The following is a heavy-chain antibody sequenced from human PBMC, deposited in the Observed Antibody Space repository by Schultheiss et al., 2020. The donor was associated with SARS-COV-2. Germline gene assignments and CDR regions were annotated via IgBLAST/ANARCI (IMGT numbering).Heavy chain of an antibody. D-gene: IGHD1-14*01. CDR3: ARARTGFYFDY. CDR1: GFTFSSYA. Sequence: GGSLRLSCAASGFTFSSYAMNWVRQAPGKGLEWVAVIWYDGSNKYYADSVKGRFTISRDNAKNSLYLQMNSLRAEDTAVYYCARARTGFYFDYWGQGTLVTVSS. V-gene: IGHV3-33*08. J-gene: IGHJ4*02. CDR2: IWYDGSNK.